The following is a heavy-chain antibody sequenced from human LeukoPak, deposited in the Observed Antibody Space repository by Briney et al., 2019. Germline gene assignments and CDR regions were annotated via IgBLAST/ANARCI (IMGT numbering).Heavy chain of an antibody. Sequence: ASVKVSCKASGYTFSGYFMHWVRQAPGQGLEWMGWIYPNSGGTKYAQKFQGRVTMTRDTSISTIHMELSSLRSDDTAVYYCARFSGSSNFDYWGQGTLVTVPS. CDR1: GYTFSGYF. CDR3: ARFSGSSNFDY. CDR2: IYPNSGGT. V-gene: IGHV1-2*02. J-gene: IGHJ4*02. D-gene: IGHD1-26*01.